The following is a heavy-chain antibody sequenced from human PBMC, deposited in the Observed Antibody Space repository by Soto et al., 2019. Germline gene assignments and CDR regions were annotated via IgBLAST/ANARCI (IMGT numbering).Heavy chain of an antibody. V-gene: IGHV1-69*13. CDR3: ARSRYCSSTSCHIGWFDP. CDR2: IIPIFGTA. D-gene: IGHD2-2*02. CDR1: GGTFSSYA. Sequence: VASVKVSCKASGGTFSSYAISWVRQAPGQGLEWMGGIIPIFGTANYAQKFQGRVTITADESTSTAYMELSSLRSEDTAVYYCARSRYCSSTSCHIGWFDPWGQGTLVTVSS. J-gene: IGHJ5*02.